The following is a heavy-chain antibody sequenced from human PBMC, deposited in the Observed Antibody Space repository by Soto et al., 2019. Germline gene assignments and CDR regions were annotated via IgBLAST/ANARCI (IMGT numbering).Heavy chain of an antibody. J-gene: IGHJ4*02. V-gene: IGHV4-30-4*01. CDR1: GGSISSGDYY. CDR2: IYYSGST. Sequence: QVQLQESGPGLVKPSQTLSLTWTVSGGSISSGDYYWSWIRQPPGKGLEWIGYIYYSGSTYYNPSLKRRVTLSVDTSTNQCSLKPSSVMAADTAVYYCARDYAISPGARRRFDYCGQGTLVTVSS. CDR3: ARDYAISPGARRRFDY. D-gene: IGHD1-1*01.